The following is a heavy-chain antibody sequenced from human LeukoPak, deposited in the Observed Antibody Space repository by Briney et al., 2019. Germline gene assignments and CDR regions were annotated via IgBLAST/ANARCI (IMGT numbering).Heavy chain of an antibody. CDR2: IIPIFGTA. D-gene: IGHD6-19*01. Sequence: SSVKVSCKASGGTFSSYAISWVRQAPGQGLEWMGGIIPIFGTANYAQKFQGRVTISTDESTSTAYMELSSLRSEDTAVYYCAMWQQWLVTGCYWGQGTLVTVSS. V-gene: IGHV1-69*05. CDR3: AMWQQWLVTGCY. CDR1: GGTFSSYA. J-gene: IGHJ4*02.